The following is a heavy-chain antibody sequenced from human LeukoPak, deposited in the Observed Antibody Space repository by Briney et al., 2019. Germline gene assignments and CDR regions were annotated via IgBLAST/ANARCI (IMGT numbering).Heavy chain of an antibody. V-gene: IGHV4-30-4*01. CDR1: GGSISSGDYY. Sequence: PSQTLSLTCTVSGGSISSGDYYWSWIRQPPGKGLEWIGYIYYSGSTYYNPSLESRVTISVDTSKNQFSLKLSSVTAADTAVYYCARWEYDSSGYYHYFDYWSQGTLVTVSS. CDR3: ARWEYDSSGYYHYFDY. J-gene: IGHJ4*02. D-gene: IGHD3-22*01. CDR2: IYYSGST.